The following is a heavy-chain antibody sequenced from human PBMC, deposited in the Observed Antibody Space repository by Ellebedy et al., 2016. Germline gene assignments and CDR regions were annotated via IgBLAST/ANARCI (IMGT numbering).Heavy chain of an antibody. V-gene: IGHV3-69-1*02. CDR1: GFDFDDNA. Sequence: GESLKISCEASGFDFDDNAMNWVRQAPGRGLEWVAYISATNVKFYADSVKGRFSISRYNAKKSVYLQMNSLRVDDTAVYYCAKDLPNWANDYWGQGVLVTVSS. CDR2: ISATNVK. J-gene: IGHJ4*02. CDR3: AKDLPNWANDY. D-gene: IGHD2-8*01.